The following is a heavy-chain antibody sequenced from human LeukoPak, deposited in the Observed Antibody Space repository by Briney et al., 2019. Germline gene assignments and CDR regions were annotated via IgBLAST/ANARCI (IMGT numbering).Heavy chain of an antibody. Sequence: SETLSLTCTVSGGSVSSGSYYWSWIRQPPGKGLEWIGYIYYSGSTNYNPSLKSRVTISVDTSKNQFSLKLSSVAAADTAVYYCARGAVAGRPIDYWGQGTLVTVSS. CDR3: ARGAVAGRPIDY. D-gene: IGHD6-19*01. V-gene: IGHV4-61*01. CDR2: IYYSGST. J-gene: IGHJ4*02. CDR1: GGSVSSGSYY.